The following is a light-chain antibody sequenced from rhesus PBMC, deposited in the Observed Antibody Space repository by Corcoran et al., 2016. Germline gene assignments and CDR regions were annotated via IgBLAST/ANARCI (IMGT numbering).Light chain of an antibody. CDR2: GAS. CDR1: QSVSSY. CDR3: QQYNNWNT. Sequence: EIVMTQSPATLSLSPGERATLSCRASQSVSSYVAWYQQKPEQAPRLLIYGASSRATGIPDRFSGSGSGTDFTLSISSLEPEDVGVYYCQQYNNWNTFGGGTKVELK. V-gene: IGKV3S9*01. J-gene: IGKJ4*01.